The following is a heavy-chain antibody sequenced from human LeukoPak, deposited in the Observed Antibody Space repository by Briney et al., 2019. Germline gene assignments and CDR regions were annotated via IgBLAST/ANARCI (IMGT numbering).Heavy chain of an antibody. CDR1: GFTVSSNY. D-gene: IGHD3-22*01. Sequence: GGSLRLSCAASGFTVSSNYMSWVRQAPGKGREWVSVIYSGGRTYYPDPVKGRFTISRHNPKKTLYLQMNSLRAEDTAVYYCAKKGYYDGSGYYMYYFDHWGQGTLVTVSS. CDR2: IYSGGRT. CDR3: AKKGYYDGSGYYMYYFDH. J-gene: IGHJ4*02. V-gene: IGHV3-53*01.